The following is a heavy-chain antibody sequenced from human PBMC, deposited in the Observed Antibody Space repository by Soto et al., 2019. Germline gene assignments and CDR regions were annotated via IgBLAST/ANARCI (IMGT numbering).Heavy chain of an antibody. CDR2: IYPRDSET. CDR1: GYSLTNSS. J-gene: IGHJ4*02. D-gene: IGHD2-15*01. V-gene: IGHV5-51*01. CDR3: AWQVRSVGQGDY. Sequence: VQALKISCTGSGYSLTNSSITWVRQVPEKGLEWVGIIYPRDSETRLSQSLPGRLTISVDASTSTASLQWRLLRASDTGIYHWAWQVRSVGQGDYWCRGTLVNVS.